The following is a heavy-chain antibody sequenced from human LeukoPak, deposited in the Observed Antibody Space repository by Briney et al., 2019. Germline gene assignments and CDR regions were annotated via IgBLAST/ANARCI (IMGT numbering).Heavy chain of an antibody. CDR2: IYSGAGT. CDR3: ARDRHQGYYFDY. J-gene: IGHJ4*02. D-gene: IGHD2-2*01. Sequence: PGGSLRLSCAASGFTVDSNYMSWVRQAPGRGLEWVSLIYSGAGTYYADSVKGRFTISRDNSKNTLYLQMNSLRAEDTAVYYCARDRHQGYYFDYWGQGALVTVSS. CDR1: GFTVDSNY. V-gene: IGHV3-53*01.